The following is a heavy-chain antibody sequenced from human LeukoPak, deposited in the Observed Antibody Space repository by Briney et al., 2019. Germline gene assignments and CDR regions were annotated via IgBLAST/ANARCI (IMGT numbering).Heavy chain of an antibody. Sequence: GGSLRLSCAASGYTFSRYEIHGARRARGKGLEWVSYISSRWSHILYADSVRGRYPIPRDHPKNSLYLKMHTVRSEDTAVYFCARDDYDRQRSRGSYYYYYYMDVWGKGTTVTVSS. J-gene: IGHJ6*03. V-gene: IGHV3-48*03. D-gene: IGHD4-17*01. CDR3: ARDDYDRQRSRGSYYYYYYMDV. CDR2: ISSRWSHI. CDR1: GYTFSRYE.